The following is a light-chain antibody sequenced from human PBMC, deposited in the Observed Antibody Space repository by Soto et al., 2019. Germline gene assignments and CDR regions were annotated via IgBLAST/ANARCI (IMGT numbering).Light chain of an antibody. V-gene: IGLV1-47*01. CDR3: AAWDDSLSGFVV. CDR1: SSNIGSNY. CDR2: RNN. J-gene: IGLJ2*01. Sequence: QSAVTQPPSASGTPGQRVTISCSGSSSNIGSNYVYWYQHVPGTAPTLLIYRNNQRPSGVPDRFSGSKSGTSASLAISGLRSEDEADYYCAAWDDSLSGFVVFGGGTKHRP.